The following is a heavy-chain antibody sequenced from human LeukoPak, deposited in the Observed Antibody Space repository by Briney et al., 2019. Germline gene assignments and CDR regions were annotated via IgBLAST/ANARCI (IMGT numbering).Heavy chain of an antibody. CDR1: GFTFSSYW. V-gene: IGHV3-74*03. CDR3: AREGRVSGYDFDC. Sequence: GGSLRLSCAASGFTFSSYWLHWVRQAPGKGLVWVSRINSDGSSITYADSVKGRFTISRDNAKNTLYLQMNSPRVEDTAVYYCAREGRVSGYDFDCWGQGTLVTVSS. CDR2: INSDGSSI. J-gene: IGHJ4*02. D-gene: IGHD5-12*01.